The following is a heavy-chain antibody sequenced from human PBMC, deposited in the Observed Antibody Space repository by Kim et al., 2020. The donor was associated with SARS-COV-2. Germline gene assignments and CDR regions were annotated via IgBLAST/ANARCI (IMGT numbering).Heavy chain of an antibody. Sequence: SETLSLTCTVSGGSISSGDYYWSWIRQPPGKGLEWIGYIYYSGSTYYNPSLKSRVTISVDTSKNQFSLKLSSVTAADTAVYYCARDWVGAADWYFDLWGRGTLVTVSS. CDR3: ARDWVGAADWYFDL. J-gene: IGHJ2*01. D-gene: IGHD2-15*01. CDR2: IYYSGST. CDR1: GGSISSGDYY. V-gene: IGHV4-30-4*01.